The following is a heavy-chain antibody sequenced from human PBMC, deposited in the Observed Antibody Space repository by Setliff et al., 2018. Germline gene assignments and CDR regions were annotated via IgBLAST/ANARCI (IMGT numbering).Heavy chain of an antibody. CDR1: GASLSNYY. CDR3: ARAPLDYSSRAFDF. Sequence: SETLSLTCTVYGASLSNYYWGWVRQPPEERLEWIGEIDHSGRTKYNPSLKSRVAMSVDTSKKQFSLSLSAVTAADTAKYYCARAPLDYSSRAFDFWGQGTMVTVSS. CDR2: IDHSGRT. V-gene: IGHV4-34*01. D-gene: IGHD2-15*01. J-gene: IGHJ3*01.